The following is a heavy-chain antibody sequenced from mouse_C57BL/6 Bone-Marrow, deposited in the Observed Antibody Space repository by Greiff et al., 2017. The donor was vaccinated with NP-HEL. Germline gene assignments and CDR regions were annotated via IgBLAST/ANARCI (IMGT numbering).Heavy chain of an antibody. CDR1: GFTFSSYA. CDR2: ISDGGSYT. CDR3: ARDEVDY. Sequence: EVQLVESGGGLVKPGGSLKLSCAASGFTFSSYAMSWVRQTPGKRLEWVATISDGGSYTYYPDNVKGRFTISRDNAKNNLYLQMSHLKSEDTAMYYCARDEVDYWGQGTSVTVSS. V-gene: IGHV5-4*01. J-gene: IGHJ4*01.